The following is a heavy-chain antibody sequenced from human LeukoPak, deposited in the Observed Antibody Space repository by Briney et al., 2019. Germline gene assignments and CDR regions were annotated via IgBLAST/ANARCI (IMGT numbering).Heavy chain of an antibody. Sequence: GGSLRLSCVASGFTFSSYSMNWVRQAPGKGLKWVSSNSSSSSYKYYTDSVKDRFTISRDNAKNSLYLQMNSLRAEDTAVYYCAREGGPYRPLDSSGQGTLVTVSS. CDR1: GFTFSSYS. J-gene: IGHJ4*02. CDR2: NSSSSSYK. CDR3: AREGGPYRPLDS. V-gene: IGHV3-21*01.